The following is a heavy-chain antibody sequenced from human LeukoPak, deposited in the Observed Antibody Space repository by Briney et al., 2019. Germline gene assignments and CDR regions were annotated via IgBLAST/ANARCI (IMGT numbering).Heavy chain of an antibody. CDR1: GFTFSSYA. CDR3: ARDRWELLWVFDY. CDR2: ISYDGSNK. D-gene: IGHD1-26*01. Sequence: GRSLRLSCAASGFTFSSYAMHWVRQAPGKGLEGGAVISYDGSNKYYADSVKGRFTISRDNSKNTLYLQMNGLRAEDTAVYYCARDRWELLWVFDYWGQGTLVTVSS. V-gene: IGHV3-30-3*01. J-gene: IGHJ4*02.